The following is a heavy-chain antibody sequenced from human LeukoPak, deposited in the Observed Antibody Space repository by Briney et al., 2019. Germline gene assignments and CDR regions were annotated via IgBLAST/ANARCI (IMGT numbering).Heavy chain of an antibody. J-gene: IGHJ4*02. Sequence: PGGSLRLSCAASGFTFDDYAMHWVRQAPGKGLEWVSLISGDGGSTYYADSVKGRFTISRENRKNSLYLQMNSLRTEDPALYYCAKEGPGYCSGGSCYYYFDYWGQGTLVTVSS. CDR3: AKEGPGYCSGGSCYYYFDY. CDR1: GFTFDDYA. CDR2: ISGDGGST. V-gene: IGHV3-43*02. D-gene: IGHD2-15*01.